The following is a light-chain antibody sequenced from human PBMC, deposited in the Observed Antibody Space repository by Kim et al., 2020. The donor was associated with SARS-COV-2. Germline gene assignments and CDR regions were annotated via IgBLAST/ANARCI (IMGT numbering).Light chain of an antibody. J-gene: IGLJ2*01. CDR2: QDS. Sequence: SLDPGQTASFTCSGVELGVKYACWYHQKPGQSPVLVIYQDSKPPSGIPERFSGSNSGNTATLTISGTQAMDEADYYWQAWDSSTAVFGGGTQLTVL. V-gene: IGLV3-1*01. CDR1: ELGVKY. CDR3: QAWDSSTAV.